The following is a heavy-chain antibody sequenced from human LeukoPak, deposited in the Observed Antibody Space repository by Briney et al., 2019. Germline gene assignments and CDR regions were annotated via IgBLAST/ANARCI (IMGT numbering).Heavy chain of an antibody. CDR2: INHSGST. CDR3: ARGGLIWFGELSEGVWFDP. Sequence: SETLSLTCAVSGGSFSGYYWSWIRQPPGKGLEWVGEINHSGSTNYNSSLKSRVTISIDTSKDQFSLKLSSVTAADTAVYYCARGGLIWFGELSEGVWFDPWGQGTLVTVSS. J-gene: IGHJ5*02. CDR1: GGSFSGYY. V-gene: IGHV4-34*01. D-gene: IGHD3-10*01.